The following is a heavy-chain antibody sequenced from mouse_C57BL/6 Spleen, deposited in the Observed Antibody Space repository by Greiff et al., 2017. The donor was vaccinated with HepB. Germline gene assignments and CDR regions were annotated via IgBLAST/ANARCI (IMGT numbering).Heavy chain of an antibody. CDR1: GYTFTDYE. J-gene: IGHJ2*01. D-gene: IGHD1-1*01. Sequence: QVQLQQSGAELVRPGASVTLSCKASGYTFTDYEMHWVKQTPVHGLEWIGAIDPETGGTAYNQKFKGKAILTADKSSSTAYMELRSLTSEDSAVYYCTRSLRPGYFDYWGQGTTLTVSS. V-gene: IGHV1-15*01. CDR2: IDPETGGT. CDR3: TRSLRPGYFDY.